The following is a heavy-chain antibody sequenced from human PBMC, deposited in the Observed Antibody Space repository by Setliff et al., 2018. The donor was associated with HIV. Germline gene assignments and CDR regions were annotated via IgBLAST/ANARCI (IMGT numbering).Heavy chain of an antibody. CDR1: GFTFDDYG. CDR2: IHWNAGRT. J-gene: IGHJ4*02. V-gene: IGHV3-20*04. CDR3: ARDDIGYCTGGSCSLFDF. Sequence: AGGSLRLSCVTSGFTFDDYGMSWVRQAPGKGLEWVSSIHWNAGRTAYAESVKGRFTISRDNAKKFVFLQMNSLRAEDTALYYCARDDIGYCTGGSCSLFDFWGQGTLVTVSS. D-gene: IGHD2-15*01.